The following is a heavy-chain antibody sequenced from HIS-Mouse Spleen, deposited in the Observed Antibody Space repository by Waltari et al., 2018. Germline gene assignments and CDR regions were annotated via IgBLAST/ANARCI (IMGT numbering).Heavy chain of an antibody. CDR3: VRGHDYSNYFDY. V-gene: IGHV1-8*01. CDR1: GYTFTSYD. Sequence: QVQLVQSGAEVKKPGASVKVSCKASGYTFTSYDINWVRQATGQGLEWMGWMNPNSGNTGYAKKCQGRVTMTRNTSISTAYMELSSLRSEDTAVYYCVRGHDYSNYFDYWGQGTLVTVSS. CDR2: MNPNSGNT. D-gene: IGHD4-4*01. J-gene: IGHJ4*02.